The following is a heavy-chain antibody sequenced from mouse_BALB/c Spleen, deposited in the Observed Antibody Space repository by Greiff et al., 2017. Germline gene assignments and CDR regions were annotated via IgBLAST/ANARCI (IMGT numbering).Heavy chain of an antibody. Sequence: EVKLEESGGGLVKPGGSLKLSCAASGFTFSDYYMYWVRQTPEKRLEWVATISDGGSYTYYPDSVKGRFTISRDNAKNILYLQMSSLKSEDTAMYYGARVYGDYEGWYFDVWGAGTTVTVSS. V-gene: IGHV5-4*02. CDR2: ISDGGSYT. CDR1: GFTFSDYY. CDR3: ARVYGDYEGWYFDV. D-gene: IGHD2-13*01. J-gene: IGHJ1*01.